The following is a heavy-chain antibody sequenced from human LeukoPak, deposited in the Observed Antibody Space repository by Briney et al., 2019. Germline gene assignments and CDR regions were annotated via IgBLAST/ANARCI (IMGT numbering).Heavy chain of an antibody. D-gene: IGHD3-22*01. Sequence: GGSLRLSCAASGFTFSSYAMSWVRQAPGKGLEWVSAISGSGGSTHYADSVKGRFTISRDNAKNSLYLQMNSLRAEDTALYYCAKGTHYYDSSGYLEYFQHWGQGTLVTVSS. CDR1: GFTFSSYA. V-gene: IGHV3-23*01. CDR3: AKGTHYYDSSGYLEYFQH. J-gene: IGHJ1*01. CDR2: ISGSGGST.